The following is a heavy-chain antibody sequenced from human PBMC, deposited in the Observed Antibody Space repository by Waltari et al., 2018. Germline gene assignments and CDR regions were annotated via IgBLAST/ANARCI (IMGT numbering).Heavy chain of an antibody. J-gene: IGHJ2*01. D-gene: IGHD3-22*01. CDR1: GGSISSVAYY. Sequence: QLQLQESGPGLVKPSETVSLTCTVSGGSISSVAYYWGWVRQHPGKGLECIASIFYSGATYYNPSLESRVTISVDTSKNQFSLELTSVTDADTAVYYCARQDYYYVKGYFDLWGRGTLVTVSS. CDR3: ARQDYYYVKGYFDL. CDR2: IFYSGAT. V-gene: IGHV4-39*01.